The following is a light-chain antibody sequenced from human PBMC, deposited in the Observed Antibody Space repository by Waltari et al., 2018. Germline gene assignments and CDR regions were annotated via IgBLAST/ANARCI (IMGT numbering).Light chain of an antibody. CDR3: QHYVRLPVT. Sequence: EIVLTQSPGTLSLSPGERATLSCRASQTIRGSLAWYQQKPGQAPRLLIYGASSRAAGVPDRFGGRGSGTDFSLTISRLGPEDFAGYYCQHYVRLPVTFGRGTKVEIK. CDR1: QTIRGS. CDR2: GAS. V-gene: IGKV3-20*01. J-gene: IGKJ1*01.